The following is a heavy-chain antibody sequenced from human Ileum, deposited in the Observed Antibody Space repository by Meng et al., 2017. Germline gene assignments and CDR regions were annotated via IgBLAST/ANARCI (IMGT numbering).Heavy chain of an antibody. V-gene: IGHV3-30*15. CDR1: GFTFSSHA. CDR2: ISFDGNYK. J-gene: IGHJ4*02. D-gene: IGHD1-26*01. CDR3: VGEVGPRDFDN. Sequence: QVQLVESGWCVVRPGRSLGVSCAASGFTFSSHAMHWVRQSPGKGLEWVALISFDGNYKDYPDSVKGRFTISRDNSKNTLYLQMSSLRVEDTAVYYCVGEVGPRDFDNWGQGILVTVSS.